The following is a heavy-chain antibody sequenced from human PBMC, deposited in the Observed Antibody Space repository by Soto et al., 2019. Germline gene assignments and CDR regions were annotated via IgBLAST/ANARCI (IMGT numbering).Heavy chain of an antibody. CDR3: ARVQPARYYDYIWGSYRYTEEYFDY. Sequence: GGSLRLSCAASGFTFSSYSMNWVRQAPGKGLEWVSSISSSSSYIYYADSVKGRFTISRDNAKNSLYLQMNSLRAEDTAVYYCARVQPARYYDYIWGSYRYTEEYFDYWGQGTLVTVSS. J-gene: IGHJ4*02. CDR2: ISSSSSYI. D-gene: IGHD3-16*02. CDR1: GFTFSSYS. V-gene: IGHV3-21*01.